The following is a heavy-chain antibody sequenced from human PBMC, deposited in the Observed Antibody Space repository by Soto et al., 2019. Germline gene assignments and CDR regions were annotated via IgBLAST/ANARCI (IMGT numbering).Heavy chain of an antibody. Sequence: SVKVSCKASGGTFSSYAISWVLQAPGQGLEWMGGIIPIFGTANYAQKFQGRVTITADESTSTAYMELSSLRSEDTAVYYCARESRYCSGGSCYFLPGIDYWGQGTLVTVSS. CDR3: ARESRYCSGGSCYFLPGIDY. D-gene: IGHD2-15*01. J-gene: IGHJ4*02. CDR2: IIPIFGTA. V-gene: IGHV1-69*13. CDR1: GGTFSSYA.